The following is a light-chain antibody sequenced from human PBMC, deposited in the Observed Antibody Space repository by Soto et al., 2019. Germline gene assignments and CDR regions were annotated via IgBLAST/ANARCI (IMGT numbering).Light chain of an antibody. CDR1: SSDVGGYNF. CDR3: CSDEGGSSVL. CDR2: EVA. V-gene: IGLV2-14*03. Sequence: QSALTQTASVSGSPGQSITMSCTGTSSDVGGYNFVSWYQQHPGKAPKLIVHEVANRLSGVSGRFSGSKSGNTAFLTISGLQAEDEAVYYCCSDEGGSSVLFGGGTKLTVL. J-gene: IGLJ2*01.